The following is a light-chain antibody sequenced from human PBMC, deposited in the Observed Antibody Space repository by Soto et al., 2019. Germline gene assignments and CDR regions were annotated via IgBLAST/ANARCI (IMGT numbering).Light chain of an antibody. CDR2: RNN. Sequence: QSVLTQPPSASGTPGQRVTISCSGSSSNIGSNYVYWYQQLPGTAPKLLIYRNNQRPSGVPDRFSGYKSGTSASLAISGLRSEDEADYYCAAWDDSLSGAVFGGGTQLTV. CDR3: AAWDDSLSGAV. V-gene: IGLV1-47*01. CDR1: SSNIGSNY. J-gene: IGLJ7*01.